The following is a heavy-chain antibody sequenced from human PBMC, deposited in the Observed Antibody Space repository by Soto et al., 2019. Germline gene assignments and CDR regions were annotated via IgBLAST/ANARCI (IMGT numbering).Heavy chain of an antibody. CDR1: GYTFTGYY. V-gene: IGHV1-2*02. CDR2: INPNSGGT. D-gene: IGHD3-22*01. J-gene: IGHJ4*02. CDR3: ARDGPYYYDSSGYYSPGFFDY. Sequence: ASVKVSCKASGYTFTGYYMHWVRQAPGQGLEWMGWINPNSGGTNYAQEFQGRVTMTRDTSISTAYMELSRLRSDDTAVYYCARDGPYYYDSSGYYSPGFFDYWGQGTLVTVSS.